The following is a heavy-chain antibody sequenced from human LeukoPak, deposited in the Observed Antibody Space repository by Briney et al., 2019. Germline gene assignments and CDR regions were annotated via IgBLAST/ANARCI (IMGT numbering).Heavy chain of an antibody. Sequence: GGSLRLSCAASGFTFSGYGMHWVRQAPGKGLEWVALIWYDRSSKYYANSVKGRFTISRDNAKKTLYLQMDSLRAEDTAVYYCARADFDYWGQGTLVTVSS. CDR2: IWYDRSSK. CDR1: GFTFSGYG. J-gene: IGHJ4*02. V-gene: IGHV3-33*01. CDR3: ARADFDY.